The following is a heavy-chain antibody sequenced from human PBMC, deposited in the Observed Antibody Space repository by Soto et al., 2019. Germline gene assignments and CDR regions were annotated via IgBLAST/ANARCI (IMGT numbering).Heavy chain of an antibody. CDR2: INHSGRT. Sequence: QVQLQQWGAGLLKPSETLSLTCAVYGGSFSGYYWSWIRQPPGKGLEWIVEINHSGRTNYNPSLKSRVTISVDTSKNRFSLKLSSVTAADTAVYYCARGLNYYDSSGYYTYYCYGMDVWGQGTTVTVSS. J-gene: IGHJ6*02. V-gene: IGHV4-34*01. CDR3: ARGLNYYDSSGYYTYYCYGMDV. D-gene: IGHD3-22*01. CDR1: GGSFSGYY.